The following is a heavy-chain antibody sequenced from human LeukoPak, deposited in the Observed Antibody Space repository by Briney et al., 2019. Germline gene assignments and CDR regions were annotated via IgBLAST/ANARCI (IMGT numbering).Heavy chain of an antibody. Sequence: ASVNVSCKASGYTFTSYDINWVRQATGQGLEWMGWMNPNSGNTGYAQKLQGRVTITRNTSISTAYMELSSLRSEDTAVYYCAREGALTYYYGSGSYYSHYYYYYYMDVWGKGTTVTVSS. CDR2: MNPNSGNT. CDR1: GYTFTSYD. V-gene: IGHV1-8*03. D-gene: IGHD3-10*01. CDR3: AREGALTYYYGSGSYYSHYYYYYYMDV. J-gene: IGHJ6*03.